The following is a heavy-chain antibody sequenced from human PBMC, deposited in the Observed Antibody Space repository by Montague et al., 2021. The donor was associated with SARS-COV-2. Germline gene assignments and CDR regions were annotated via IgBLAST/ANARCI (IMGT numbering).Heavy chain of an antibody. J-gene: IGHJ3*02. CDR3: ARRGGKPLPVATTFGGFDI. CDR2: IYDSGNT. CDR1: GGSISSSNYY. V-gene: IGHV4-39*02. D-gene: IGHD3-10*02. Sequence: SETLSLTCTVSGGSISSSNYYWVWIRQPPGKGLEWIGSIYDSGNTNPNPSLKSRVTISVDTSKNHFSLKLSSVTAADTAVYYCARRGGKPLPVATTFGGFDIWGQGTMVTVSS.